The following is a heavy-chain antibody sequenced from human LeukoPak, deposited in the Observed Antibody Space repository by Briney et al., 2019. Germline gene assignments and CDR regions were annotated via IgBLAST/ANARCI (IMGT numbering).Heavy chain of an antibody. Sequence: ASVKVSCKASGYTFISYYMHWVRQAPGQGLQWMGIINPSGGSTTYAQKFQGRVTMTRDTSTSTVYMDLSSLRSGDTAVYYCARGHGDYKFGMDVWGQGTTVTVSS. D-gene: IGHD4-17*01. CDR1: GYTFISYY. J-gene: IGHJ6*02. V-gene: IGHV1-46*01. CDR2: INPSGGST. CDR3: ARGHGDYKFGMDV.